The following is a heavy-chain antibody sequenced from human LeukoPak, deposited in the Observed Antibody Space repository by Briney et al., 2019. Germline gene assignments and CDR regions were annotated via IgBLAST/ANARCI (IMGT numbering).Heavy chain of an antibody. Sequence: GESLKISCKGSGYSFTSYWIGWVRQMPGKGLEWMGIIYPGDSDTRYSPSFQGQVTISADKSISTAYLQWSSLKASDTAMYYCARVSYYGSGSYYSRSFGYWGQGTLVTVSS. CDR3: ARVSYYGSGSYYSRSFGY. J-gene: IGHJ4*02. D-gene: IGHD3-10*01. CDR2: IYPGDSDT. CDR1: GYSFTSYW. V-gene: IGHV5-51*01.